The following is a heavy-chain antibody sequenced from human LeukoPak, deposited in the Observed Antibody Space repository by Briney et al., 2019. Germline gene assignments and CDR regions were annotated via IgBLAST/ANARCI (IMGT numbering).Heavy chain of an antibody. D-gene: IGHD2-15*01. CDR2: MNPNSGNT. CDR3: ARRRRGYCSGGSCLNWFDP. J-gene: IGHJ5*02. CDR1: GYIFTSYD. V-gene: IGHV1-8*01. Sequence: SVKVSCKASGYIFTSYDINWVRQAAGQGLEWMGWMNPNSGNTGYAQKFQGRVTMTRNTSISTAYMELSSLRSEDTAVYYCARRRRGYCSGGSCLNWFDPWGQGTVVTVSS.